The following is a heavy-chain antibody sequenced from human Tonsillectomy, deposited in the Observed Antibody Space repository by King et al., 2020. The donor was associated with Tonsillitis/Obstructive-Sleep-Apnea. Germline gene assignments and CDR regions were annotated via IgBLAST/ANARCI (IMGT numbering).Heavy chain of an antibody. CDR1: GYTFITYW. CDR3: ARHVRKEGTTVRYLDY. V-gene: IGHV5-51*01. D-gene: IGHD1-1*01. CDR2: INPFDSNT. Sequence: VQLVESGAEVKKPGESLKISCKGSGYTFITYWIGWVRQMPGKGLEWMGIINPFDSNTRYSPSFQGQVTISVHKSISTAYLQWSSLKASDTAMYYCARHVRKEGTTVRYLDYWGQGTLVTVSS. J-gene: IGHJ4*02.